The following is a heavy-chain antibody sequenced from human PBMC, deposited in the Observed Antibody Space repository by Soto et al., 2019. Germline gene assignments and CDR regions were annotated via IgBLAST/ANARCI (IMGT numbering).Heavy chain of an antibody. Sequence: EVLLVESGGGLVQPGGSLRLSCAASGFTVSNNYMNWVRQAPGKGLEWVSIIYSGGSTYYADSVKGRFTISRDNSKNTLYLQMNSLRAEDAAVYYCASLPSDYGGNDFDYWGQGTLVTVSS. V-gene: IGHV3-66*01. CDR1: GFTVSNNY. CDR2: IYSGGST. D-gene: IGHD4-17*01. CDR3: ASLPSDYGGNDFDY. J-gene: IGHJ4*02.